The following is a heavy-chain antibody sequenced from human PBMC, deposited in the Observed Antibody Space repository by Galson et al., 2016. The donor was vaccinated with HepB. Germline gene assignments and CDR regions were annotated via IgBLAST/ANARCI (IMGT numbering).Heavy chain of an antibody. CDR2: VSSDETNK. CDR3: AREGSGGFDY. CDR1: GFSFSSYG. J-gene: IGHJ4*02. Sequence: SLRLSCAASGFSFSSYGMHWVRQPPGKGLEWVALVSSDETNKFYADSVKGRFTISRDNSKNMLYLQMHSLRTEDTALYYCAREGSGGFDYWGQGTLVTVSS. D-gene: IGHD4-23*01. V-gene: IGHV3-30*03.